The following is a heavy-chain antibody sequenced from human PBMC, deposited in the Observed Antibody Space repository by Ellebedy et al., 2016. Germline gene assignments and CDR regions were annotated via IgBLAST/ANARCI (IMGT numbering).Heavy chain of an antibody. Sequence: GGSLRLACAASGFTFSDHYMTWIRQAPGKGLEWVSYISSSGSTIYYADSVKGRFTVSRDSAKDSVYLQMNSLRAEDTAVYYCARDTDGCSRDSWGQGTLVTVSS. V-gene: IGHV3-11*04. D-gene: IGHD5-24*01. CDR1: GFTFSDHY. CDR2: ISSSGSTI. CDR3: ARDTDGCSRDS. J-gene: IGHJ4*02.